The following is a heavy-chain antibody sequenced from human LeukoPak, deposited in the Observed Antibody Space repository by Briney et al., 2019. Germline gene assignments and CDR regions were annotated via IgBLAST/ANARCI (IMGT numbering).Heavy chain of an antibody. D-gene: IGHD3-9*01. J-gene: IGHJ4*02. Sequence: GASVKVSCKASGYTFTGYYMHWVRQAPGQGLEWMGWINPNSGGTNYAQKFQGWVTMTRDTSISTAFMDLSRLRSDDTAMFYCARGPILTGSTSLYYFDYWGQGTLVTVSS. CDR3: ARGPILTGSTSLYYFDY. V-gene: IGHV1-2*04. CDR2: INPNSGGT. CDR1: GYTFTGYY.